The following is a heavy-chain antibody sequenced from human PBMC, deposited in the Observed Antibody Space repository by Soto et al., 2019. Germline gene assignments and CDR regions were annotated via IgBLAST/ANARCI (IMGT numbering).Heavy chain of an antibody. CDR2: IYHSGST. CDR1: GGSISSGGYS. Sequence: QLQLQESGSGLVKPSQTLSLTCAVSGGSISSGGYSWSWIRQPPGKGLEWIGYIYHSGSTYYNPSLKSRVTISGDRSNTQFSLKLTSVTAADTAVRYCARYLVGLNIWGQGTMGTVSS. V-gene: IGHV4-30-2*01. J-gene: IGHJ3*02. D-gene: IGHD1-26*01. CDR3: ARYLVGLNI.